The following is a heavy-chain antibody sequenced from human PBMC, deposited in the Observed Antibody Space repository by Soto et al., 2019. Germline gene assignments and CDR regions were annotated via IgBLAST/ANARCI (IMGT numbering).Heavy chain of an antibody. Sequence: PGGSLRLSCAASGFTFSSYGMHWVRQAPGKGLEWVAVIWYDGSNKYYADSVKGRFTISRDNSKNTLYLQMNSLRAEDTAVYYCARDVVEMATIGLYFDYWGQGTLVTVSS. J-gene: IGHJ4*02. V-gene: IGHV3-33*01. CDR1: GFTFSSYG. CDR3: ARDVVEMATIGLYFDY. D-gene: IGHD2-21*01. CDR2: IWYDGSNK.